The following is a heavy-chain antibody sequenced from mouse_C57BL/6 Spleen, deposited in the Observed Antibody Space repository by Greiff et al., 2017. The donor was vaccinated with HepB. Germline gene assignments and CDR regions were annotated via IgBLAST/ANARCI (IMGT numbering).Heavy chain of an antibody. Sequence: ESGPGILQSSQTLSLTCSFSGFSLSTSGMGVSWIRQPSGKGLEWLAHIYWDDDKRYNPSLKSRLTISKDTSRNQVFLKITSVDTADTATYYCARSEITTVVATRAYAMDYWGQGTSVTVSS. CDR1: GFSLSTSGMG. CDR2: IYWDDDK. V-gene: IGHV8-12*01. J-gene: IGHJ4*01. D-gene: IGHD1-1*01. CDR3: ARSEITTVVATRAYAMDY.